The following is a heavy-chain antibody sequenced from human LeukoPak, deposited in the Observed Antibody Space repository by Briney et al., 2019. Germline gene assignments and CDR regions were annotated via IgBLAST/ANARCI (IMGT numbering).Heavy chain of an antibody. J-gene: IGHJ6*04. CDR3: AELGITMIGGV. V-gene: IGHV3-7*01. CDR1: GFTFNNYW. Sequence: GGSLRLSCAASGFTFNNYWMSWVRQAPGKGLEWVANIKQDGSEKYYVDSVKGRFTISRDNAKNSLYLQMNSLGAEDTAVYYCAELGITMIGGVWGKGTTVTISS. D-gene: IGHD3-10*02. CDR2: IKQDGSEK.